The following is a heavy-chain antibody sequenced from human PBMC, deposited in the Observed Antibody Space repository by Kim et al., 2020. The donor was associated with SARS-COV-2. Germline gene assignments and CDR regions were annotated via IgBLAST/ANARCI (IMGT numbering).Heavy chain of an antibody. D-gene: IGHD6-6*01. CDR2: IIPIFGTA. V-gene: IGHV1-69*13. CDR1: GGTFSSYA. J-gene: IGHJ5*02. CDR3: ARGVDKYSSSGWFDP. Sequence: SVKVSCKASGGTFSSYAISWVRQAPGQGLEWMGGIIPIFGTANYAQKFQGRVTITADESTSTAYMELSSLRSEDTAVYYCARGVDKYSSSGWFDPWGQGTLVTVSS.